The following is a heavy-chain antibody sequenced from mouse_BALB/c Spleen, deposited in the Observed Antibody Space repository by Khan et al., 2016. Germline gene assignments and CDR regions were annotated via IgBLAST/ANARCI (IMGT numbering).Heavy chain of an antibody. CDR1: GYSITSDYA. J-gene: IGHJ3*01. CDR2: ISYSGST. V-gene: IGHV3-2*02. CDR3: ARSMITTGFAY. Sequence: EVQLQESGPGLVKPSQSLSLTCTVTGYSITSDYAWNWIRQFPGNKLEWMGYISYSGSTSYNPSLKSRISITRDTSKHQFFLQLNSVTTEETATYYCARSMITTGFAYWGQGTLVTVSA. D-gene: IGHD2-4*01.